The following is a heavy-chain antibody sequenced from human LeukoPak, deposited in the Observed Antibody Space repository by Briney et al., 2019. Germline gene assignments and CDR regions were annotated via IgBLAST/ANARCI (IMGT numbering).Heavy chain of an antibody. Sequence: SETLSLTCAVYGGSFSGYYWSWIRQPPGKGLEWIGEINHSGSTNYNPSLKSRVTISVDTSKNQFSLKLGSVTAADTSEYYCARQWVLRYFDTASYGMDVWGQGTTVTVSS. V-gene: IGHV4-34*01. CDR3: ARQWVLRYFDTASYGMDV. J-gene: IGHJ6*02. D-gene: IGHD3-9*01. CDR2: INHSGST. CDR1: GGSFSGYY.